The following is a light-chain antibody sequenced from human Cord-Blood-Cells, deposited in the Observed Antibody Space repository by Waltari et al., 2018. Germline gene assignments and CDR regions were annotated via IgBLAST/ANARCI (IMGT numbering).Light chain of an antibody. Sequence: DIQMTQSPSSLSASVGDRVTITYRASQSISSYLNWYQQKPGKAPKLLIYAASSLQSGVPSRVSGSGSGTDFTLTISSQQPEDFATYYGQQSYSTPWTFGQGTKVEIK. CDR1: QSISSY. J-gene: IGKJ1*01. CDR3: QQSYSTPWT. V-gene: IGKV1-39*01. CDR2: AAS.